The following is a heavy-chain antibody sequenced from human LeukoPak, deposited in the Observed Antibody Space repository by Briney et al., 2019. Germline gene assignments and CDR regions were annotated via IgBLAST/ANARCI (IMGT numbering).Heavy chain of an antibody. V-gene: IGHV1-69*04. J-gene: IGHJ6*02. Sequence: ASVKVSCKASGGTFSSYAISWVRQAPGQGLEWMGRIIPILGIANYAQKFQGRVTITADKSTSTAYMELRSLRSDDTAVYYCARDCSSTSCYTGGGYYYYGMDVWGQGTTVTVSS. CDR2: IIPILGIA. CDR1: GGTFSSYA. D-gene: IGHD2-2*02. CDR3: ARDCSSTSCYTGGGYYYYGMDV.